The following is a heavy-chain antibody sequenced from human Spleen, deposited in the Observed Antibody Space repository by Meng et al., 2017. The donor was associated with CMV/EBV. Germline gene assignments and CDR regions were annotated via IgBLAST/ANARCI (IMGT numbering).Heavy chain of an antibody. V-gene: IGHV4-39*07. CDR3: ARDESYYGVDV. J-gene: IGHJ6*02. CDR1: GGSISSNDYS. Sequence: SETLSLTCTVSGGSISSNDYSWDWIRQPPGKGLEWIGTFHHSGSTYYNASLKTRVTISIDTSKNQFSLRLHSVTAADTAVYYCARDESYYGVDVRGQGATVTVSS. CDR2: FHHSGST.